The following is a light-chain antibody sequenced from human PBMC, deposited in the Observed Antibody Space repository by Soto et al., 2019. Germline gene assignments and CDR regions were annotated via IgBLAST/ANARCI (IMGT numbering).Light chain of an antibody. V-gene: IGLV2-11*01. CDR1: SSDGGGYNS. CDR2: DVI. J-gene: IGLJ1*01. CDR3: CSYVGSYSYV. Sequence: QSVLTQPRSVSGSPGQSVTVSCIGTSSDGGGYNSVSWYQEHPGKAPKLMIYDVIKRPSGVPDRFSGSKSGNTASLTISGLLAEDEADYYCCSYVGSYSYVFGTGTKVTVL.